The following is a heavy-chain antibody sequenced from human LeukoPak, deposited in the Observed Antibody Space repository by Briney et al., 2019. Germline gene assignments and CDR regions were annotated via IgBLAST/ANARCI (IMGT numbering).Heavy chain of an antibody. CDR1: GFTFSSYS. CDR2: ISSSSSTR. J-gene: IGHJ5*02. D-gene: IGHD2-15*01. CDR3: ARELDSWVNWFDP. V-gene: IGHV3-48*01. Sequence: GGSLRLSSAASGFTFSSYSMNWVRQAPGKGLEGVSYISSSSSTRYYADSVKGRFTISRDNAKHSLYLEMNSLRAEDTAVYSCARELDSWVNWFDPWGQGTLVSVSS.